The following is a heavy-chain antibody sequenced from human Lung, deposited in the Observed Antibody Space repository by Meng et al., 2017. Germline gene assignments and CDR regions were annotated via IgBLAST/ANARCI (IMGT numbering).Heavy chain of an antibody. CDR2: INHSGNT. V-gene: IGHV4-34*01. Sequence: QVQHQQWAEGLLQTSVTLSLPCVSSCGYYSYYYWSWIRQPAGKWLEWIGEINHSGNTTYNPSLESRATRSVDTSQNNLSLKLSSVTAADSAVYYCARGPTTMAHDFYYWGQGTLVTVSS. CDR3: ARGPTTMAHDFYY. D-gene: IGHD4-11*01. CDR1: CGYYSYYY. J-gene: IGHJ4*02.